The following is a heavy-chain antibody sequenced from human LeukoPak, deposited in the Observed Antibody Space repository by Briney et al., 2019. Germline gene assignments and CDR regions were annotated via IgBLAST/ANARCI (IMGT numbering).Heavy chain of an antibody. CDR3: ARDHGGSYYYFDY. CDR1: GGSISSSSYY. CDR2: IYHSGST. V-gene: IGHV4-39*07. Sequence: SETLSLTCTVSGGSISSSSYYWGWIRQPPGKGLEWIGSIYHSGSTYYNPSLKSRVTISVDTSKNQFSLKLSSVTAADTAVYYCARDHGGSYYYFDYWGQGTLVTVSS. J-gene: IGHJ4*02. D-gene: IGHD1-26*01.